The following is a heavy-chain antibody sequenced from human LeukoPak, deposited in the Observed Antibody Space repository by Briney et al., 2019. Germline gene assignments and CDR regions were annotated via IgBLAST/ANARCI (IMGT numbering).Heavy chain of an antibody. J-gene: IGHJ6*02. CDR1: GFTFSNYW. Sequence: GGPLRLSCVASGFTFSNYWRHWVRQAPGKGLVWVSRISIDGSSTSYADSVKGRFTISRDNAKNTLYVQMNSLRAEDTAVYYCARGNYYAMDVWGQGTTVTVSS. CDR2: ISIDGSST. CDR3: ARGNYYAMDV. V-gene: IGHV3-74*01.